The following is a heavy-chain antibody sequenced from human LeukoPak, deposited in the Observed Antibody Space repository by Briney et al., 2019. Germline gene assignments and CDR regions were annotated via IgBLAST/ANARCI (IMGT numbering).Heavy chain of an antibody. J-gene: IGHJ4*02. CDR3: ARVMSDYYDSSGYYYFDY. Sequence: PSETLSLTCAVYGGSFSGYYWSWIRQPPGKGLEWIGYIYHSGSTYYNPSLKSRVTISVDRSKNQFSLKLSSVTAADTAVYYCARVMSDYYDSSGYYYFDYWGQGTLVTVSS. V-gene: IGHV4-30-2*01. CDR2: IYHSGST. D-gene: IGHD3-22*01. CDR1: GGSFSGYY.